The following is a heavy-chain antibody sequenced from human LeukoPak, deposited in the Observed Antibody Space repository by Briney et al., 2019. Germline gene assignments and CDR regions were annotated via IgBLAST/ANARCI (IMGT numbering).Heavy chain of an antibody. CDR3: AKESREVAAAGYYFDY. CDR2: IRYDGSNK. J-gene: IGHJ4*02. Sequence: PGGSLRLSCAASGFTFSSYWMSWVRQAPGKGLEWVAFIRYDGSNKYYADSVKGRFTISRDNSKNTLYLQMNSLRAEDTAVYYCAKESREVAAAGYYFDYWGQGTLVTVSS. V-gene: IGHV3-30*02. CDR1: GFTFSSYW. D-gene: IGHD6-13*01.